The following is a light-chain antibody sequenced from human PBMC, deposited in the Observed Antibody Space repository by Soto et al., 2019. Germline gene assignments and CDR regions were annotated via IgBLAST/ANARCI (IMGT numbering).Light chain of an antibody. J-gene: IGKJ1*01. CDR1: QSVSSSY. V-gene: IGKV3-20*01. CDR3: QQYGSSPPWT. Sequence: EIVLTQSPGTLSLSPGERATLSCRASQSVSSSYFAGYQQKPGQAPRLLIYCASSRATGIPDRFSGSGSGTDFTLTISRLEPEDFAVYYCQQYGSSPPWTFGQGTKGEIK. CDR2: CAS.